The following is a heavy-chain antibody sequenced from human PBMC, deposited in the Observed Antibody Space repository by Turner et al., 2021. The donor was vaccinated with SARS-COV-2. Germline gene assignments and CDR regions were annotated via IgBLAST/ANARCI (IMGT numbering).Heavy chain of an antibody. V-gene: IGHV4-39*01. Sequence: QLQLQESGPGLVKPSETLSLTCTVSGGSISSSSYYWGWIRQPPGKGLEWIGKIYYRGSAYYNPALKSRVTISVDPSKNQFSLKLTSVTAADTAVYYCARLMDTAMDYYGTDVWGQGTTVTVSS. D-gene: IGHD5-18*01. CDR2: IYYRGSA. J-gene: IGHJ6*02. CDR3: ARLMDTAMDYYGTDV. CDR1: GGSISSSSYY.